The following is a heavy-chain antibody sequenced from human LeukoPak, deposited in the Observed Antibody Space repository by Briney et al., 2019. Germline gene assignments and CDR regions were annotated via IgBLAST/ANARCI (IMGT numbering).Heavy chain of an antibody. CDR3: ARDWVSGSYYQTFDY. V-gene: IGHV3-30*03. CDR2: ISYDGSNK. CDR1: GFTFSSYG. Sequence: GGSLRFSCAASGFTFSSYGMHWVRQAPGKGLEWAAVISYDGSNKYYADSVKGRFTISRDNSKNTLYLQMNSLRAEDTAVYYCARDWVSGSYYQTFDYWGQGTLVTVSS. J-gene: IGHJ4*02. D-gene: IGHD1-26*01.